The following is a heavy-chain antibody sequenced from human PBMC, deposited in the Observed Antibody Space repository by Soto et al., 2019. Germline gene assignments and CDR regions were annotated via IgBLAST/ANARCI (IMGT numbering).Heavy chain of an antibody. V-gene: IGHV1-24*01. D-gene: IGHD3-10*01. J-gene: IGHJ6*02. CDR2: LDFENGET. CDR3: ATGNTVYGSYGMDV. CDR1: GYIITDLS. Sequence: ASVKVSCKVSGYIITDLSMHWVRQAPGKGLEWMGGLDFENGETIYAQKFQGRVTMTEDTSTDTGYMELNSLRSEDTAVYYCATGNTVYGSYGMDVWGQGTTVTV.